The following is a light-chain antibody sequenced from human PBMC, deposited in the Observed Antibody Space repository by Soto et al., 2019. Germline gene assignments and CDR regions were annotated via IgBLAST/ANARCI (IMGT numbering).Light chain of an antibody. J-gene: IGKJ1*01. Sequence: DIQMTQSPTSLSASVGDRVTISCRASQGIGSYLAWYQQKPGKAPRLLISGASSVQSGVPPRFSGSGSATHFTLTISSLRLEDIATYYCQQSASAPPWTCGQGTKVEIK. CDR2: GAS. CDR1: QGIGSY. V-gene: IGKV1-39*01. CDR3: QQSASAPPWT.